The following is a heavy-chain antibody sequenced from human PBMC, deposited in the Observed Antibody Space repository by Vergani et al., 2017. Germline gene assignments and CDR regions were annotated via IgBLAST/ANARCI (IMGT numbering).Heavy chain of an antibody. CDR2: IYPGDSDT. V-gene: IGHV5-51*03. Sequence: EVQLVQSGAEVKKPGESLKISCKGSGYSFTSYWIGWVRQMPGKGLEWMGIIYPGDSDTRYSPSFQGQVTISADKSISTAYLQWSSLKASDTAMYYGARYSADVDTAISHAFDIWGQGTMVTVSS. CDR3: ARYSADVDTAISHAFDI. CDR1: GYSFTSYW. D-gene: IGHD5-18*01. J-gene: IGHJ3*02.